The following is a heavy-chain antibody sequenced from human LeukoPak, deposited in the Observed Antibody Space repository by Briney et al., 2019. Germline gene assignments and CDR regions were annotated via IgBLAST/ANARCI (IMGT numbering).Heavy chain of an antibody. CDR2: ISGSGGSA. J-gene: IGHJ4*02. Sequence: GGSLRLSCAASGFTFSSSAMTWVRQAPGKGLEWVSTISGSGGSAYSADSVKGRFTISSDNSKSTLYLQMTSLRAEDTAVYYCASDFRETHYYDSSGHFDYWGQGTLVTVSS. CDR3: ASDFRETHYYDSSGHFDY. D-gene: IGHD3-22*01. CDR1: GFTFSSSA. V-gene: IGHV3-23*01.